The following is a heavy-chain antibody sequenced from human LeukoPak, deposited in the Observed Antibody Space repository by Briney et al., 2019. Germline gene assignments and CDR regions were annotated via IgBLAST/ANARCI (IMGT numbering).Heavy chain of an antibody. Sequence: GGSVRLSCAASGFPFSGYWMTWVRQAPGRGLEWVATIKEDGSEAYFGDSVKGRFAISRDNAKNSLYLQMNSLRGEDTAVYYCARGGANRFDYWGLGTLVTISS. J-gene: IGHJ4*02. V-gene: IGHV3-7*04. D-gene: IGHD3-16*01. CDR3: ARGGANRFDY. CDR1: GFPFSGYW. CDR2: IKEDGSEA.